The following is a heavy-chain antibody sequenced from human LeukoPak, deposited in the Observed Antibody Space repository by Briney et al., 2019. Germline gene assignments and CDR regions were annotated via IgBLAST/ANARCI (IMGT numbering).Heavy chain of an antibody. J-gene: IGHJ3*02. D-gene: IGHD2-21*01. Sequence: PGGSLRLSCEASGFTFRGYEMNWVRQAPGKGLEWVSYISSSGYTIYYADSVKGRFTISRDNAKNSLYLQMNSLRAEDTAVYYCARSRPIAGDGFDIWGQGTMVTVSS. CDR1: GFTFRGYE. CDR2: ISSSGYTI. V-gene: IGHV3-48*03. CDR3: ARSRPIAGDGFDI.